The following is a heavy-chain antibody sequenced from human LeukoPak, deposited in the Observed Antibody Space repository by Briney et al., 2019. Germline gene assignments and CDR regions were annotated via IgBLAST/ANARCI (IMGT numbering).Heavy chain of an antibody. Sequence: SETLSLTCTVSGGSISSSSYYWGWIRQPPGKGLEWIGSIYYSGSTYYNPSLKSRVTISVDTSKNQFSLKLSSVTAADTAVYYCARRYYDFWSGKSWFDPWGQGTLVTVSS. CDR3: ARRYYDFWSGKSWFDP. CDR2: IYYSGST. CDR1: GGSISSSSYY. D-gene: IGHD3-3*01. V-gene: IGHV4-39*01. J-gene: IGHJ5*02.